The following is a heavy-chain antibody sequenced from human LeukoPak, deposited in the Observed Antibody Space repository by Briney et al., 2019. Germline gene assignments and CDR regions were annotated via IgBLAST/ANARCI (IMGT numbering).Heavy chain of an antibody. CDR2: MYYSGST. V-gene: IGHV4-59*01. CDR3: ARGYRHGSNAFDI. Sequence: PSETLSLTCTVSGGSISSYYWSWIRQPPGKGLEWIGYMYYSGSTKYNPSLKSRVSISVDTSKNQFSLKLSSVTAADTAVYYCARGYRHGSNAFDIWGQGTMVTVSS. D-gene: IGHD5-18*01. CDR1: GGSISSYY. J-gene: IGHJ3*02.